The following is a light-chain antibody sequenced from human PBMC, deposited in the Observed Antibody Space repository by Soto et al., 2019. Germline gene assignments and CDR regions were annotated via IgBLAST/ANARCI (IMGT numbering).Light chain of an antibody. Sequence: ERVFTQPPGTLSLSQGEAATLSCRASQSVDSYYLASCQQQPGRSPRLIIYRASCRATGGPDVCSGSGPWTDFTLTTIKLQPEDFVVSYCHQYGGTSPITFGQGTRLEIK. V-gene: IGKV3-20*01. CDR2: RAS. CDR3: HQYGGTSPIT. CDR1: QSVDSYY. J-gene: IGKJ5*01.